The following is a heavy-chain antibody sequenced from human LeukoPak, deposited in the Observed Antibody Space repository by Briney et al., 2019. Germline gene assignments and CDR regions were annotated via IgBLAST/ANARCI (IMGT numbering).Heavy chain of an antibody. D-gene: IGHD3-10*01. CDR2: INPNSGGT. J-gene: IGHJ4*02. V-gene: IGHV1-2*02. CDR3: ARGSVTMVRGVIRVLDY. CDR1: GYTFTGYY. Sequence: ASVKVSCKASGYTFTGYYTHWVRQAPGQGLEWMGWINPNSGGTNYAQKFQGRVTMTRDTSISTAYMELSRLRSDDTAVYYCARGSVTMVRGVIRVLDYWGQGTLVTVSS.